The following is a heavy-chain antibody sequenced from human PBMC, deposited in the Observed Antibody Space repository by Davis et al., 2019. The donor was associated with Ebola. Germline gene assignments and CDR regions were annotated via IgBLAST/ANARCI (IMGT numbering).Heavy chain of an antibody. Sequence: HTGGSLRLSCAASGFTFSTYAMHWVRQAPGKGLVWVSRMNSDGSSTSYAESVKGRFTISRDNSKNTLYLQMDTLRVEDTALYYCTKGQGYFLDYWGQGTLVTVSS. D-gene: IGHD6-13*01. CDR2: MNSDGSST. CDR1: GFTFSTYA. V-gene: IGHV3-74*01. CDR3: TKGQGYFLDY. J-gene: IGHJ4*02.